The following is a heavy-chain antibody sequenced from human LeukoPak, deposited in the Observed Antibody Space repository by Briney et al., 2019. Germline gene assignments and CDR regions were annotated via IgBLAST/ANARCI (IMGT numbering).Heavy chain of an antibody. Sequence: SETLSLTCTVSGASMSSYYWNWIRQPPGKGLEWIGSIYYTGSINYKASLKSRLTISVDTSKNQFSLKLSSVTAADTAVYYCARRGHYYDTVGYFYFDYWDQGTLVTVSS. CDR1: GASMSSYY. D-gene: IGHD3-22*01. J-gene: IGHJ4*02. CDR2: IYYTGSI. V-gene: IGHV4-59*01. CDR3: ARRGHYYDTVGYFYFDY.